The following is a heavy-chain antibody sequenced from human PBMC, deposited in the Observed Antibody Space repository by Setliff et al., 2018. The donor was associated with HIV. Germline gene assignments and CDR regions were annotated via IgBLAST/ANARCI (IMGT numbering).Heavy chain of an antibody. J-gene: IGHJ4*02. D-gene: IGHD5-12*01. CDR1: GGTFSNYF. V-gene: IGHV1-69*11. Sequence: WASVKVSCKASGGTFSNYFISWIRQAPGQGLEWMGKIMPMLGTANYAQKFQGRVTITADESTSTVYMELRSLTSKDTAMYYCARDAGYIGSSWDRWGQGTLVTVSS. CDR2: IMPMLGTA. CDR3: ARDAGYIGSSWDR.